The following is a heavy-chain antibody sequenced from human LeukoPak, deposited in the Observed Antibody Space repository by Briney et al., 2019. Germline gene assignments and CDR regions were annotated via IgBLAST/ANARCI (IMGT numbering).Heavy chain of an antibody. D-gene: IGHD2/OR15-2a*01. J-gene: IGHJ4*02. Sequence: ASVKVSCKASGYTFNNFGISWVRQAPGQGLEWMGWISGHNANTKCAQKFQGRVTMTTDTSMSTAYMELRSLRSDDTVVYYCGREFCNSVSCFHPDYWGQGTLVTVSS. CDR1: GYTFNNFG. CDR3: GREFCNSVSCFHPDY. V-gene: IGHV1-18*01. CDR2: ISGHNANT.